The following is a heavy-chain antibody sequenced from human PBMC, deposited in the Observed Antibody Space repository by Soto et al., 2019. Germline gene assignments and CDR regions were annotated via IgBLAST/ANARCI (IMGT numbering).Heavy chain of an antibody. J-gene: IGHJ4*02. D-gene: IGHD5-18*01. CDR3: VRGGGGYVYGTIDY. Sequence: SETLSLTCTVSGGSISNYYWSWVRQSPGKGLEWIGDIFYIGTTNYNPSLKSRVTISLDRSKNQFSLKLRSVTAAATAVYYCVRGGGGYVYGTIDYWGQGTLGTLSP. CDR1: GGSISNYY. CDR2: IFYIGTT. V-gene: IGHV4-59*01.